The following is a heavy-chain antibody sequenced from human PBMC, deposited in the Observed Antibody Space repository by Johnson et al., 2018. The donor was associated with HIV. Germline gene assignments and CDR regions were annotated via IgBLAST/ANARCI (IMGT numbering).Heavy chain of an antibody. CDR2: ISSSGRTI. J-gene: IGHJ3*02. CDR3: ARDKGRGAFDI. V-gene: IGHV3-11*04. CDR1: GFIFSDYY. Sequence: QVQLVESGGDLVKPGGSLRLSCAASGFIFSDYYMTWIRQAPGKGLESISYISSSGRTIYYADSVKGRFTISRDNPNKTLYLQMNSRRPEDSAVYYCARDKGRGAFDIWGQGTMVTVSS. D-gene: IGHD3-10*01.